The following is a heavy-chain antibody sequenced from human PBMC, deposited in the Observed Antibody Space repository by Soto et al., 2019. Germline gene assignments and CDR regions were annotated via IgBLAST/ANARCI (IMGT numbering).Heavy chain of an antibody. V-gene: IGHV3-30-3*01. Sequence: GGSLRLSCAASGFTFSSYAMHWFRQAPGKGLEWVAVISYDGSNKYYADSVKGRFTISRDNSKNTLYLQMNSLRAEDTAVYYCARSGYSYGPFDYWGQGTLVTVSS. CDR3: ARSGYSYGPFDY. CDR1: GFTFSSYA. CDR2: ISYDGSNK. D-gene: IGHD5-18*01. J-gene: IGHJ4*02.